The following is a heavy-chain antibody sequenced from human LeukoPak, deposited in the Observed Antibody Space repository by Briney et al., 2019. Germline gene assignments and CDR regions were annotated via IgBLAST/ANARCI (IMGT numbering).Heavy chain of an antibody. CDR1: GFTFSSYS. Sequence: PGGSLRLSCAASGFTFSSYSMNWVRQAPGKGLEWVSSISSSSSYIYYADSVKGRFTISRDNAKNSLYLQMNSLRAEDTAVYYCARVNSGWYYVGYWGQGTLVTVSS. V-gene: IGHV3-21*01. J-gene: IGHJ4*02. CDR3: ARVNSGWYYVGY. CDR2: ISSSSSYI. D-gene: IGHD6-19*01.